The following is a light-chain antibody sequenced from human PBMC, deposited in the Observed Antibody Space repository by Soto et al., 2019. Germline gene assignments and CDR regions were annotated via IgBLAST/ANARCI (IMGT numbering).Light chain of an antibody. J-gene: IGKJ1*01. V-gene: IGKV1-39*01. Sequence: DIQMTQSPSSLSASVGDRVTITCRASETIASYLHWYQQRPGKAPKLLIYAASSLQSGVPSRFGGSGSGTDFTLTITSLQPEDFATYYCQQTYNPPRTFGQGTRL. CDR1: ETIASY. CDR3: QQTYNPPRT. CDR2: AAS.